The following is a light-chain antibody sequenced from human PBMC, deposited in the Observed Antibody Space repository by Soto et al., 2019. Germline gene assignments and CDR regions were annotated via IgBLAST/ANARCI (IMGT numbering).Light chain of an antibody. CDR3: QSYDRSLRGYV. Sequence: QSVVTQPPSVSGAPGQRVTISCTGTSSNIGAGYDVHWYQHLPGTAPKLLIYGNTIRPSGVPDRFSGSKSGTSASLAITGLQAEDEADSYCQSYDRSLRGYVFGTGTKLTVL. CDR2: GNT. CDR1: SSNIGAGYD. V-gene: IGLV1-40*01. J-gene: IGLJ1*01.